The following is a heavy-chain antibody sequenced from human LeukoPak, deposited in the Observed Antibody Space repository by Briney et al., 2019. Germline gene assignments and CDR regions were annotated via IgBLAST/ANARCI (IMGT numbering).Heavy chain of an antibody. Sequence: GASVTVSCKASGYTFTGYFMHWVRQAPAQGLEWVGWINPNSGGTKYAQKFQGRVTMTRDTSISTAYMELSRLRSDDTAVYYCALGAYGRLRADYWGQGTLVTVSS. V-gene: IGHV1-2*02. CDR3: ALGAYGRLRADY. J-gene: IGHJ4*02. CDR1: GYTFTGYF. CDR2: INPNSGGT. D-gene: IGHD3-16*01.